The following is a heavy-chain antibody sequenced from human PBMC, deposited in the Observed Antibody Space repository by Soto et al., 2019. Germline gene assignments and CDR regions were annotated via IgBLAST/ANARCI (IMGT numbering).Heavy chain of an antibody. CDR3: ARYSYGLFGY. CDR2: IYYSGST. CDR1: GGSISSYY. D-gene: IGHD5-18*01. J-gene: IGHJ4*02. V-gene: IGHV4-59*01. Sequence: SETLSLTCTVSGGSISSYYWSWIRQPPGKGLEWIGYIYYSGSTNYNPSLKSRVTISVDTSKNQFSLKLSSVTAADTAVYYCARYSYGLFGYWGQGTLVTVSS.